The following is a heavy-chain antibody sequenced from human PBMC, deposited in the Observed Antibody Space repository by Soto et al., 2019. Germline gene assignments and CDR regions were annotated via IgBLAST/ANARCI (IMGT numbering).Heavy chain of an antibody. Sequence: QVQLVQSGVEVKKPGASVKVSCKASGYSFTSYYMHWVRQAPGQGLEWLGIINPSGGSTSYAQKFQGRVNMARDTSTSTVYRELSSLRSEDTAVYYCASPGGGNTEPESRFDDWGQGTLVTVSS. J-gene: IGHJ4*02. D-gene: IGHD3-10*01. CDR3: ASPGGGNTEPESRFDD. CDR2: INPSGGST. CDR1: GYSFTSYY. V-gene: IGHV1-46*01.